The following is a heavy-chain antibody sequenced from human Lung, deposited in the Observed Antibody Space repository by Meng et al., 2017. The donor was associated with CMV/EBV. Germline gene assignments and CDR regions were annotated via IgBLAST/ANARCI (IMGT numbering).Heavy chain of an antibody. V-gene: IGHV2-70*04. J-gene: IGHJ5*02. CDR1: GLPHNTDKMR. Sequence: SGPTLVXPTPSLTLTCTLSGLPHNTDKMRVSWLRQPPGKALEWLACIDWDGDTFYTDSLRTRLTISRDTSENQVDRTRTDVGPVDTATYFCARILPCYWFHPGGQGTLVTVSS. CDR2: IDWDGDT. CDR3: ARILPCYWFHP.